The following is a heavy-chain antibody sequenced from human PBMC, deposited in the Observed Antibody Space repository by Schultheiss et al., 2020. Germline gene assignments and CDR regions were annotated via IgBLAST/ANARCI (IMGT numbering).Heavy chain of an antibody. Sequence: SQTLSLTCTVSGGSISSGGYYWSWIRQHPGKGLEWIGYIYYSGSTYYNPSLKSRVTISVDTSKNQFSPKLSSVTAADTAVYYCARDHGGFGGVIYYWGQGTLVTGSS. J-gene: IGHJ4*02. V-gene: IGHV4-31*03. CDR2: IYYSGST. D-gene: IGHD3-16*01. CDR1: GGSISSGGYY. CDR3: ARDHGGFGGVIYY.